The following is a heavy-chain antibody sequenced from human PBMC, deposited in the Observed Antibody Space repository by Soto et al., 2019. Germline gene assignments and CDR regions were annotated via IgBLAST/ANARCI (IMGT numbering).Heavy chain of an antibody. D-gene: IGHD3-9*01. Sequence: SVKVSCKASGGTFSSYAISWVRQAPGQGLEWMGGIIPIFGTANYAQKFQGRVTITADESTSTAYMELSSLRSEDTAVYYCASCFYFEILTGQLPDYYGMDVWGQGTTVTVSS. V-gene: IGHV1-69*13. CDR1: GGTFSSYA. CDR3: ASCFYFEILTGQLPDYYGMDV. CDR2: IIPIFGTA. J-gene: IGHJ6*02.